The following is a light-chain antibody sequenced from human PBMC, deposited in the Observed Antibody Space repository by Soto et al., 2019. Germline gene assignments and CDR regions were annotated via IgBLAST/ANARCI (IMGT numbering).Light chain of an antibody. V-gene: IGKV3-11*01. J-gene: IGKJ5*01. CDR2: DTS. Sequence: ENVLTQSPATLSLSPGETATLSCRTTQSVLPYLAWYQQKPGQAPRLLIYDTSNRASGVPARFTGTGSGTDFTLTISNLEPEDFAVYYCQQRYNWPPITFGQGTRLEIK. CDR3: QQRYNWPPIT. CDR1: QSVLPY.